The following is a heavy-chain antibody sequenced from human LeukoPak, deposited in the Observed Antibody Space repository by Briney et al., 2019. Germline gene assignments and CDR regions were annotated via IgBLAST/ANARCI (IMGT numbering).Heavy chain of an antibody. Sequence: SVKASCKASGGTFSSYAISWVRQAPGQGLEWMGGIIPIFGTANYAQKFQGRVTITADESTSTAYMELSSLRSEDTAVYYCARGVLGRRGDAFDIWGQGTMVTVSS. J-gene: IGHJ3*02. CDR1: GGTFSSYA. CDR3: ARGVLGRRGDAFDI. CDR2: IIPIFGTA. V-gene: IGHV1-69*13. D-gene: IGHD1-1*01.